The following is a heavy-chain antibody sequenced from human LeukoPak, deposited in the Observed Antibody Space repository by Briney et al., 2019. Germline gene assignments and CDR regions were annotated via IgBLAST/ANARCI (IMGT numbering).Heavy chain of an antibody. D-gene: IGHD6-13*01. V-gene: IGHV3-9*01. J-gene: IGHJ6*03. CDR2: ISWNSGSI. CDR1: GFTFDDYA. Sequence: PGGSLRLSCAASGFTFDDYAMHWVRQAPGKGLEWVSGISWNSGSIGYADSVKGRFTISRDNAKNSLYLQMNSLRAEDTALYYCAKAGDSSSWYDYYYMDVWGKGTTVTVSS. CDR3: AKAGDSSSWYDYYYMDV.